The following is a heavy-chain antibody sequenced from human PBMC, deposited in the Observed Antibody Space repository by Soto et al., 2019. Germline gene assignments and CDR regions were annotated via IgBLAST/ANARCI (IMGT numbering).Heavy chain of an antibody. V-gene: IGHV1-18*01. CDR1: GYAFTTYG. CDR3: ARGRYGDY. J-gene: IGHJ4*02. CDR2: ISAHSGNT. Sequence: QVHLVQSGAEVKKPGASVKVSCKGSGYAFTTYGITRVRQAPGQGLEWMGWISAHSGNTNYAQKLQGRVTVTRDTSTSTAYMELRSLRSDDTAVYYCARGRYGDYWGQGALVTVS. D-gene: IGHD1-1*01.